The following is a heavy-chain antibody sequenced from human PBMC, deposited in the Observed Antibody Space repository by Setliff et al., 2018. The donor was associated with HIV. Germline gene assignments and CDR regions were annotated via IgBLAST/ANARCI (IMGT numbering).Heavy chain of an antibody. Sequence: ASVKVPCKTFGYYFNIDYIHWVRQAPGQGLEWMGIISPFDDTTNYAQKFQGRVTTTRDTSTSTVYMELNSLRSEDSAVYYCVRAYDQDFKHWGQGTGVPASS. CDR1: GYYFNIDY. J-gene: IGHJ1*01. CDR3: VRAYDQDFKH. D-gene: IGHD3-22*01. V-gene: IGHV1-46*02. CDR2: ISPFDDTT.